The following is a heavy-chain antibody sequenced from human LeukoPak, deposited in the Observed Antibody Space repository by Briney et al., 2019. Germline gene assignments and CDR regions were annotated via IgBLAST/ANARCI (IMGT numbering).Heavy chain of an antibody. CDR1: GGAIGTYY. V-gene: IGHV4-59*08. CDR3: ARHIGGGIEDMDV. D-gene: IGHD3-16*02. J-gene: IGHJ6*03. Sequence: SETLSLTCTVSGGAIGTYYWSWVRQSPGKGLEWIGYIYVTGTHYHPSLQSRVPISVHTSRNPFFLKMSSVTAADTAVYYCARHIGGGIEDMDVWGKGTKVTVSS. CDR2: IYVTGT.